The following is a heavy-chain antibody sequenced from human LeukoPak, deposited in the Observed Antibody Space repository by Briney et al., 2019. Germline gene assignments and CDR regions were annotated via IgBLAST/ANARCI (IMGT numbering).Heavy chain of an antibody. CDR1: GGSFSGYY. CDR3: ARDKPDYGGNSGAFDI. CDR2: IYHSGST. J-gene: IGHJ3*02. Sequence: PSETLSLTCAVYGGSFSGYYWSWIRQPPGKGLEWIGYIYHSGSTYYNPSLKSRVTISVDRSKNQFSLKLSSVTAADTAVYYCARDKPDYGGNSGAFDIWGQGTMVTVSS. D-gene: IGHD4-23*01. V-gene: IGHV4-34*01.